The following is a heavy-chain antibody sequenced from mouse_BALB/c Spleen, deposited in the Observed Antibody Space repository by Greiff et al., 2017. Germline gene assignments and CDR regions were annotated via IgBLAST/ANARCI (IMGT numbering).Heavy chain of an antibody. CDR2: ISTYYGDA. V-gene: IGHV1S137*01. CDR1: GYTFTDYA. Sequence: QVQLQQSGAELVRPGVSVKISCKGSGYTFTDYAMHWVKQSHAKSLEWIGVISTYYGDASYNQKFKGKATMTVDKSSSTAYMELARLTSEDSAIYYCARGTTEGAWFAYWGQGTLVTVSA. D-gene: IGHD1-1*01. CDR3: ARGTTEGAWFAY. J-gene: IGHJ3*01.